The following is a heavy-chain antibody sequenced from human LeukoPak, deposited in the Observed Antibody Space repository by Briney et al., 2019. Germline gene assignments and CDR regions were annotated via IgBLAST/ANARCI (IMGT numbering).Heavy chain of an antibody. V-gene: IGHV4-31*03. CDR1: AGSISSGGYY. CDR2: IHYSGST. D-gene: IGHD5-12*01. CDR3: ARDRSGYGVFDY. J-gene: IGHJ4*02. Sequence: SETLSLTCTVSAGSISSGGYYWNWTRQHPGKGLEWIGYIHYSGSTYHNPSLKSRVSISADTSKSQFSLKLSSVTAADTAMYYCARDRSGYGVFDYWGQGTLVTLSS.